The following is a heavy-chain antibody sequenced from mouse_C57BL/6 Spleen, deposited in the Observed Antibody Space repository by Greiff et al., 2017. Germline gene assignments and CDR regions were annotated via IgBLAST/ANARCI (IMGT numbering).Heavy chain of an antibody. J-gene: IGHJ2*01. CDR2: IYPSDSET. V-gene: IGHV1-61*01. CDR1: GYTFTSYW. CDR3: ARGGAQATGY. Sequence: QVQLQQPGAELVRPGSSVKLSCKASGYTFTSYWMAWVKQRPGQGLEWIGNIYPSDSETHYNQKFKDKATLTVDKSSSTAYMQLSSLTSEDSAVYYCARGGAQATGYWGQGTTLTVAS. D-gene: IGHD3-2*02.